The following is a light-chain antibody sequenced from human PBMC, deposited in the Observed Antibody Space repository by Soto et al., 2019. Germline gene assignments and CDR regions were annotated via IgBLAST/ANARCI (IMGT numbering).Light chain of an antibody. J-gene: IGLJ3*02. V-gene: IGLV4-69*01. CDR1: SVHSSYA. CDR3: QTWGTGIQV. CDR2: LNSDGRH. Sequence: QPVLTQSPSASASLGASVKLTCTLRSVHSSYAIACHQQQPEKGPRYLMKLNSDGRHSKGDGIPDRFSGSSSGAERYLTISSLQSEDEADYYCQTWGTGIQVFGGGTKLTVL.